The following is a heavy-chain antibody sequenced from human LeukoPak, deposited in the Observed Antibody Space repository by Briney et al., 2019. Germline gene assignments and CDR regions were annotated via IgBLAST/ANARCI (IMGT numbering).Heavy chain of an antibody. V-gene: IGHV3-7*01. J-gene: IGHJ4*02. CDR3: AKGTNLDY. Sequence: PGGSLRLSCVDPVFTFTIYCVSSVCQAPGKGLEWVAYINQDSSRKLYVDSVKGRFTISRDNAKNSLYLQMNSLRADDTALYYCAKGTNLDYLGQGAQVTVSS. CDR1: VFTFTIYC. CDR2: INQDSSRK. D-gene: IGHD2-8*01.